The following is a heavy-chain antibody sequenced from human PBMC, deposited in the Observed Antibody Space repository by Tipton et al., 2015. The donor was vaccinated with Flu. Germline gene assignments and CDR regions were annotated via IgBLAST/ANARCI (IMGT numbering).Heavy chain of an antibody. CDR3: ARGTGYANTYFDS. D-gene: IGHD5-12*01. Sequence: TLSLTCAVYGGTFSGYYWTWIRQPPGKRLEWIGEINDSGSANYNPSLKSQVTVSVDTSKNQFSLKVKSVTAADTAVYYCARGTGYANTYFDSWGRGTLVTVSS. J-gene: IGHJ4*02. CDR1: GGTFSGYY. CDR2: INDSGSA. V-gene: IGHV4-34*01.